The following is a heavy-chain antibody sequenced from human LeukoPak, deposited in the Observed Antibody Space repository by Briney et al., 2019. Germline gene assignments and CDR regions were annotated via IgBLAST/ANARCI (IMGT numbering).Heavy chain of an antibody. CDR1: GFTFSSYW. CDR3: AKDRPQRGYSYGPEDY. CDR2: ISGSGGST. V-gene: IGHV3-23*01. J-gene: IGHJ4*02. Sequence: PGGSLRLSCAASGFTFSSYWMSWVRQAPGKGLEWVSAISGSGGSTYYADSVKGRFTISRDNSKNTLYLQMNSLRAEDTAVYYCAKDRPQRGYSYGPEDYWGQGTLVTVSS. D-gene: IGHD5-18*01.